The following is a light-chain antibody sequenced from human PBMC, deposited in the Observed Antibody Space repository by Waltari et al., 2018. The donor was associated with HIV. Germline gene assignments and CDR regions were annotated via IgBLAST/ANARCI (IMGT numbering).Light chain of an antibody. V-gene: IGLV2-14*01. Sequence: QSVLTQPASVSGSPGQSLTLSCTGTTHDIGSSNYVSWYQQSPDKPPKLIIYEVSNRPSWVSSRFSGSKSGNTASRTISGRQAEDEAYYHCSSYSRGALLFGGGTKVTVL. CDR2: EVS. J-gene: IGLJ2*01. CDR1: THDIGSSNY. CDR3: SSYSRGALL.